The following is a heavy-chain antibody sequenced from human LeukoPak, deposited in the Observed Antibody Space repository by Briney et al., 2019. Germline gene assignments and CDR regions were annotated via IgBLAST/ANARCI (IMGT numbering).Heavy chain of an antibody. Sequence: EESLYVLSKGSGYSFTSYWMSWVRKMPGKGLEWMGRIDPSDSYTNYSPSFQGHVTISADKSISTAYLQWSSLKASDTAMYYCGRTPAVTPDYWGPGNLVTVSS. CDR2: IDPSDSYT. D-gene: IGHD2-2*01. V-gene: IGHV5-10-1*01. CDR3: GRTPAVTPDY. J-gene: IGHJ4*02. CDR1: GYSFTSYW.